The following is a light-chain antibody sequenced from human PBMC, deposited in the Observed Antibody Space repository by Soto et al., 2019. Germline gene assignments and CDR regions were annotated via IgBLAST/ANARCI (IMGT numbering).Light chain of an antibody. V-gene: IGKV3-15*01. CDR3: QQYNNWPVT. Sequence: EIVLTQSPATLSSSPVERATLSCRASQTVSSKLAWYQHKPGQAPRLLIYGASTRATGIPARFSGSGSGTEFTLTISSLQSEDFAVYYCQQYNNWPVTFGQGTRLEI. CDR1: QTVSSK. CDR2: GAS. J-gene: IGKJ5*01.